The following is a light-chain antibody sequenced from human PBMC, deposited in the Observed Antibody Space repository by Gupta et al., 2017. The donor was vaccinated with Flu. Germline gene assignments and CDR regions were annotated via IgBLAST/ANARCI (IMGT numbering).Light chain of an antibody. CDR3: AAYDASLSGLV. Sequence: QSVPTHPTSASGTPGQRFTISCSGSNSNIGSNYVYWYQQLPGAAPKLLIYMNNKRHSGVPDRFSGSKSVTSASLDISGLQADDEADYYWAAYDASLSGLVFGGGTKLTVL. V-gene: IGLV1-47*01. CDR1: NSNIGSNY. J-gene: IGLJ3*02. CDR2: MNN.